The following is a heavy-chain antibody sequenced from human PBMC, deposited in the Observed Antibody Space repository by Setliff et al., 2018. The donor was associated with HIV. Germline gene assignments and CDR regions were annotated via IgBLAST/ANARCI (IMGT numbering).Heavy chain of an antibody. CDR3: AKPMGDFWSAYSFDC. D-gene: IGHD3-3*01. Sequence: GGSLRLSCAASGFTFSSYGMHWVRQAPGKGLEWVAIIWHDGSNKYYADSVKGRFTISRDNSKNTLYLQINSLRVEDMAVYYCAKPMGDFWSAYSFDCWGRGTQVTVSS. J-gene: IGHJ4*02. V-gene: IGHV3-30*02. CDR1: GFTFSSYG. CDR2: IWHDGSNK.